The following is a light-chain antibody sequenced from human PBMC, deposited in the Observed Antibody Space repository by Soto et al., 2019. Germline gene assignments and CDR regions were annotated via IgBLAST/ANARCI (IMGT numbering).Light chain of an antibody. Sequence: PGERATLSCRASQSVTYDQLAWYRQTPGQAPRLLIYGASSRAAGIPDRFSGSGSGTDFTLTISSLQPEDVATYYCQKYNSAPRTFGQGTKVDIK. CDR3: QKYNSAPRT. J-gene: IGKJ1*01. V-gene: IGKV3-20*01. CDR1: QSVTYDQ. CDR2: GAS.